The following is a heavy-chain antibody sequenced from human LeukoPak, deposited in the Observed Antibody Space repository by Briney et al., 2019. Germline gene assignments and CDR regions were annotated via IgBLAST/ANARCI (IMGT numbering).Heavy chain of an antibody. J-gene: IGHJ6*03. V-gene: IGHV3-43*01. CDR2: ITWDGDDT. CDR3: AKGPSITFYYYYYMDV. CDR1: GFNFDDSP. Sequence: GGFLKLSCAASGFNFDDSPMHWVRQAPGKGLEWISLITWDGDDTYYADSVKGRFTISRDNSKNTLYLQMNSLRAEDTAVYYCAKGPSITFYYYYYMDVWGKGTTVTVSS. D-gene: IGHD3-10*01.